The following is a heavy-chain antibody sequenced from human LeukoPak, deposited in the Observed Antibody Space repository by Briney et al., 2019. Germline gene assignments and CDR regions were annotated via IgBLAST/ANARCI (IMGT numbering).Heavy chain of an antibody. CDR1: GFTFSSYS. CDR2: ISSSSSYI. V-gene: IGHV3-21*04. Sequence: GGSLGLSCAASGFTFSSYSMNWVRQAPGKGLEWVSSISSSSSYIYYADSVKGRFTISRDNAKNSLYLQMNSLRAEDTAVYHCARDRDIGAAGTKYGMDVWGQGTTVTVSS. CDR3: ARDRDIGAAGTKYGMDV. J-gene: IGHJ6*02. D-gene: IGHD6-13*01.